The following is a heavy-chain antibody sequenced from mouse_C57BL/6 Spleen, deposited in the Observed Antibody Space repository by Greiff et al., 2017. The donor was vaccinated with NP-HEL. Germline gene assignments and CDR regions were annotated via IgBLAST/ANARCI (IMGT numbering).Heavy chain of an antibody. CDR2: INPNNGGT. CDR3: ATGDYYYGSSSWFAY. CDR1: GYTFTDYN. D-gene: IGHD1-1*01. Sequence: VQLKESGPELVKPGASVKMSCKASGYTFTDYNMHWVKQSHGKSLEWIGYINPNNGGTSYNQKFKGKATLTVNKSSSTAYMELRSLTSEDSAVYYCATGDYYYGSSSWFAYWGQGTLVTVSA. V-gene: IGHV1-22*01. J-gene: IGHJ3*01.